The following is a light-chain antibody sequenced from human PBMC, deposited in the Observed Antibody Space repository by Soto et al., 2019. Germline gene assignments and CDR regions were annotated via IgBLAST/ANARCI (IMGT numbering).Light chain of an antibody. CDR2: EVS. Sequence: QSALTQPPSASGSPGQSVTISCTGTSSDVGGYDYVSWNQQHPGKAPKLMIFEVSKRPSGVPDRFSGSKSGNTASLTVSGLQAEDEADYYCSSYAGNTKGVFGTGTQLTVL. V-gene: IGLV2-8*01. CDR1: SSDVGGYDY. J-gene: IGLJ1*01. CDR3: SSYAGNTKGV.